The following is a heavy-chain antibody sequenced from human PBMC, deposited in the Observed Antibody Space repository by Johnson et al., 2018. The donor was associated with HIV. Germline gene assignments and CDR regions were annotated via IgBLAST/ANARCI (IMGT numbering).Heavy chain of an antibody. V-gene: IGHV3-30*03. Sequence: QVQLVESGGGLIQPGESLRLSCAASGFTFSSYGMHWVRQAPGKGLEWVAVIPYDGSNKYYADSVKGRFTISRDNSKNTLFLQMNSLRAEDTAVYYCARVGISDYDLAAFDIWGQGTMVTVSS. CDR2: IPYDGSNK. CDR3: ARVGISDYDLAAFDI. D-gene: IGHD3-3*01. CDR1: GFTFSSYG. J-gene: IGHJ3*02.